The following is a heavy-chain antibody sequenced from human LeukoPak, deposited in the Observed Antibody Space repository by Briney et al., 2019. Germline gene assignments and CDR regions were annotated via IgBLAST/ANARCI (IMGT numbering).Heavy chain of an antibody. CDR1: GGSFSSYY. V-gene: IGHV4-59*01. J-gene: IGHJ4*02. CDR3: ARGWDGYIDY. CDR2: IYYSGST. D-gene: IGHD1-26*01. Sequence: TSETLSLTCTVPGGSFSSYYWCWIRQTPGKGLEWIGYIYYSGSTNYNPSLQRRVTKSLDTSKNQFSLKLSSETAADTAVYYCARGWDGYIDYWGQGTLVTVSS.